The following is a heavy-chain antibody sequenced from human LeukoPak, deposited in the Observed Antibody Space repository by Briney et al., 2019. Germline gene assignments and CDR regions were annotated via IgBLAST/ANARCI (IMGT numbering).Heavy chain of an antibody. D-gene: IGHD3-16*02. CDR2: TRYDGSNK. CDR3: TTDQRYVWGSYRLTYENY. J-gene: IGHJ4*02. Sequence: PGGPLRLSCGPAGFPFRTYVVHWGRPATGKGVGGVAFTRYDGSNKYYADSVKGRFTISRDNSKNTLYLQMNSLKTEDTAVYYCTTDQRYVWGSYRLTYENYWGQGTLVTVSS. CDR1: GFPFRTYV. V-gene: IGHV3-30*02.